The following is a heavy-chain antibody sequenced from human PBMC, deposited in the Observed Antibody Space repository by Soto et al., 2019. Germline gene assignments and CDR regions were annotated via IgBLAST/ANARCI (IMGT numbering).Heavy chain of an antibody. D-gene: IGHD3-22*01. CDR3: ARRGYYYDSSGYYYYFDY. Sequence: SETLSLTCTVSGGSISSYYWSWIRQPPGKGLEWIGYIYYSGSTNYNPSLKSQVTISVDTSKNQFSLKLSSVTAADTAVYYCARRGYYYDSSGYYYYFDYWGQGTLVTVSS. V-gene: IGHV4-59*08. CDR1: GGSISSYY. CDR2: IYYSGST. J-gene: IGHJ4*02.